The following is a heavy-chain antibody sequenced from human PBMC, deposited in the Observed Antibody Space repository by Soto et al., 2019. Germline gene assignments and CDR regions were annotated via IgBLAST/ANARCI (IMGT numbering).Heavy chain of an antibody. J-gene: IGHJ4*02. V-gene: IGHV4-59*08. CDR1: GGPIRSYN. CDR3: ARPPKD. Sequence: SETLSLTCAVSGGPIRSYNWSWIRQPPGKGLEWIGYIYYSGSTNYNPSLKSRVTISVDTSKNQFSLKLSSVTAADTAVYYCARPPKDWGQGTLVTVSS. CDR2: IYYSGST.